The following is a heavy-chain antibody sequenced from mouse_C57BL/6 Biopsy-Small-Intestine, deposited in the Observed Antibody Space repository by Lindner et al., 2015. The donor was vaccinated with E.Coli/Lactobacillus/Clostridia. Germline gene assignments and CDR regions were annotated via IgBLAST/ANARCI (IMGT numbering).Heavy chain of an antibody. D-gene: IGHD2-4*01. CDR1: GYTFTGYW. V-gene: IGHV1-9*01. CDR3: AREGDYDYDVVDY. J-gene: IGHJ2*01. Sequence: QLQESGADLMKPGASVKLPCKATGYTFTGYWIEWVKQRPGHGLEWIGEILPGSTGTNYNERFKGKATFTADTSSNTAYMRLSSLTTEDSAIYYCAREGDYDYDVVDYWGQGTTLTVSS. CDR2: ILPGSTGT.